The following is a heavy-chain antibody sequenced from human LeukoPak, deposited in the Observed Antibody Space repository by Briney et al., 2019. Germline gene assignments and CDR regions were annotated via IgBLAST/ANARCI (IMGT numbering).Heavy chain of an antibody. D-gene: IGHD3-3*01. CDR1: GGSFSGYY. CDR2: INHSGST. J-gene: IGHJ4*02. V-gene: IGHV4-34*01. CDR3: ARGPIYYDFWSGKGTRPFDY. Sequence: SKTLSLTCAVYGGSFSGYYWSWIRQPPGKGLEWIGEINHSGSTNYNPSLKSRVTISVDTSKNQFSLKLSSVTAADTAVYYCARGPIYYDFWSGKGTRPFDYWGQGTLVTVSS.